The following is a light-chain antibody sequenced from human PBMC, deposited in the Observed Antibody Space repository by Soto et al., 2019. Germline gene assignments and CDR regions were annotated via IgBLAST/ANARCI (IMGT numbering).Light chain of an antibody. CDR3: QQYGSSPST. CDR1: QSVRSSN. J-gene: IGKJ1*01. CDR2: GAS. V-gene: IGKV3-20*01. Sequence: EIVLTQSAGTLPLSPGERATLSCRASQSVRSSNLAWYQQKPGQAPRLLIYGASSRATGIPDRFSGSGSGTDFTLTISRLEPEDFAVYYCQQYGSSPSTFGQGTKVEIK.